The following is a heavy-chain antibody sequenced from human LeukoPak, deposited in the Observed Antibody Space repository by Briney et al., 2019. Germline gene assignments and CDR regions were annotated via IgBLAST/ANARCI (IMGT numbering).Heavy chain of an antibody. CDR1: GFTFSSYA. CDR2: ISYDGSNK. D-gene: IGHD2-15*01. J-gene: IGHJ6*03. CDR3: ARAGRKSRGIDIVRKKETGYYYYMDV. V-gene: IGHV3-30*04. Sequence: GRSLRLSCAASGFTFSSYAMHWVRQAPGKGLEWVAVISYDGSNKYYADSVKGRFTISRDNSKNTLYLQMNSLRAEDTAVYYCARAGRKSRGIDIVRKKETGYYYYMDVWGKGTTVTVSS.